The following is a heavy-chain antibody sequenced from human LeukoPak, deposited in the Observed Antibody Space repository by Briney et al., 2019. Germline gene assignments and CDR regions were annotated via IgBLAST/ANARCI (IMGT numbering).Heavy chain of an antibody. Sequence: GGSLRLSCAASGFTFSSYSMNWVRQAPGKGPEWVSSISSSSSYIYYADSVKGRFTISRDNAKNSLYLQMNSLRAEDTALYYCAKDDYGGNSGMGYWGQGTLVTVSS. CDR2: ISSSSSYI. D-gene: IGHD4-23*01. CDR1: GFTFSSYS. J-gene: IGHJ4*02. V-gene: IGHV3-21*04. CDR3: AKDDYGGNSGMGY.